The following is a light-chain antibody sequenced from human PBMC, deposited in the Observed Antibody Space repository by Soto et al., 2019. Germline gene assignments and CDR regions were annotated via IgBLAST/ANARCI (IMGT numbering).Light chain of an antibody. CDR3: SSFTTSTSYV. CDR1: SSDVGAYDY. V-gene: IGLV2-14*03. J-gene: IGLJ1*01. CDR2: DVS. Sequence: QSVLTQPASVSGSPGQSITISCTGTSSDVGAYDYVSWYQQHPGEVPKLMIFDVSDRPSGVSNRFSGSKSGNTASLTISGLQAEDEVDYYCSSFTTSTSYVFGTGTKLTVL.